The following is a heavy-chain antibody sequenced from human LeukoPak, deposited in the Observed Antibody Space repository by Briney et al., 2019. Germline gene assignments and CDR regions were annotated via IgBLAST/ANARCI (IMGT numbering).Heavy chain of an antibody. J-gene: IGHJ4*02. D-gene: IGHD6-13*01. V-gene: IGHV1-8*01. CDR3: ARAGIAASFDY. CDR2: MNPNSGNT. Sequence: ASVKVSCKASGYTFTSYDIHGVRQATGQGLEWMGRMNPNSGNTGYVQKFQGRVTITRNTSISTPYMELSSLRSEDTAVYYCARAGIAASFDYWGQGTLVTVSS. CDR1: GYTFTSYD.